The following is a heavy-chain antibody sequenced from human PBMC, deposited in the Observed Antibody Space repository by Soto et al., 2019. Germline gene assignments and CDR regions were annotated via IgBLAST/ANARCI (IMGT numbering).Heavy chain of an antibody. CDR3: ARDPSEGRVGNWFES. Sequence: EVQLVESGGGLVKPGGSLRLSCAASGFTFSRYGMSWVRQAPGKGLEWVASISMTTSYVYYADSVKGRFSISRDNAKKILYLEMYALRTEDTAVYYCARDPSEGRVGNWFESWGQGTLDTVSS. CDR2: ISMTTSYV. V-gene: IGHV3-21*01. J-gene: IGHJ5*01. D-gene: IGHD2-2*01. CDR1: GFTFSRYG.